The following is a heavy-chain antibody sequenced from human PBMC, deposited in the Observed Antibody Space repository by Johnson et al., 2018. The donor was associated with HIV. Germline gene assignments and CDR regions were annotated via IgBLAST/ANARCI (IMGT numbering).Heavy chain of an antibody. Sequence: QVTLVESGGGLVKPGGSLRLSCAASGFTLSDFYMSWIRQAPGKGPEWLSYISASGTNIYYAASVKARFTFSRDNSKNTLYLQMNSLRAEDTAIYYCAKDLHYYDSSGFNDAFDIWGQGTMVAVSS. CDR3: AKDLHYYDSSGFNDAFDI. V-gene: IGHV3-11*01. D-gene: IGHD3-22*01. J-gene: IGHJ3*02. CDR2: ISASGTNI. CDR1: GFTLSDFY.